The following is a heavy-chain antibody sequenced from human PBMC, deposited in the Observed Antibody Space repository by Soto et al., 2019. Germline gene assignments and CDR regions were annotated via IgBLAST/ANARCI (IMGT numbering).Heavy chain of an antibody. D-gene: IGHD3-22*01. J-gene: IGHJ3*02. V-gene: IGHV4-30-2*01. CDR3: ARDSIVTDAFDI. CDR2: IYHSGST. Sequence: QLQLQESGSGLVKPSQTLSLTCAVSGGSISSGGYSWSWLRQPPGKGLEWIGYIYHSGSTYYHPSIKSRVTISVDRSKNQFSLKLSSVTAADTAVYYFARDSIVTDAFDIWGQGTMVTVSS. CDR1: GGSISSGGYS.